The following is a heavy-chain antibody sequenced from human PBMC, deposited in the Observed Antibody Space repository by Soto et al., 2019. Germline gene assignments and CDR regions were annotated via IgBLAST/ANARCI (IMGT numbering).Heavy chain of an antibody. D-gene: IGHD2-15*01. J-gene: IGHJ4*02. CDR2: ISSSSSYI. Sequence: GGSLRLSCAASGFTFSSYSMNWVRQAPGKGLEWVSSISSSSSYIYYADSVKGRFTISRDNAKNSLYLQMNSLRAEDTAVYYCARAVPLVAADRRVFDYWGQGTQVTVSS. CDR3: ARAVPLVAADRRVFDY. CDR1: GFTFSSYS. V-gene: IGHV3-21*01.